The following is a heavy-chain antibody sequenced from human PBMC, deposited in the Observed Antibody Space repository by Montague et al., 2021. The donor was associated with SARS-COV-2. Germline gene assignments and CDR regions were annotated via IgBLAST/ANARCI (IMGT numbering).Heavy chain of an antibody. J-gene: IGHJ6*02. V-gene: IGHV4-34*01. CDR3: ARRPGSVWGLVV. CDR1: GASFSGYY. D-gene: IGHD3-10*01. Sequence: SETLSLTCAVYGASFSGYYWNFIRQTPGKGLEWLGEISHSGTTKYNPSLKSRFTISADTSKNQFSLTLTSVTAADTAVYFCARRPGSVWGLVVWGHGTTVTVSS. CDR2: ISHSGTT.